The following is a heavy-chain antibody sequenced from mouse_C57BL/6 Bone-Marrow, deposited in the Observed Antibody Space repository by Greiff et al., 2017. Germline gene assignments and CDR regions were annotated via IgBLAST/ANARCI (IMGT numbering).Heavy chain of an antibody. CDR2: IDPSDSET. Sequence: LQQPGAELVRPGSSVKLSCKASCYTFPSYWMHWVKQRPIQGLEWIGKIDPSDSETHYNQKFKDKATLTVDKSSSTAYMQLSSLTSEDSAVYYCARMRLGYAMDYWGQGTSVTVSS. CDR1: CYTFPSYW. J-gene: IGHJ4*01. D-gene: IGHD2-2*01. V-gene: IGHV1-52*01. CDR3: ARMRLGYAMDY.